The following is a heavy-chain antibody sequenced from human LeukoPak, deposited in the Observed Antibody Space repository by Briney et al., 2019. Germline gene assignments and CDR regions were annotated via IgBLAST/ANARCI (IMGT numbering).Heavy chain of an antibody. Sequence: GGSLRLSCAASGFTFSSYWMSWVRQAPGNGLEWVANIKQDGSEKYYVDSVKGRFTISRDNAKNSLYLQMNSLRAEDTAVYYCARDLRGGSYVWFDPWGQGTLVTVSS. CDR1: GFTFSSYW. V-gene: IGHV3-7*01. J-gene: IGHJ5*02. D-gene: IGHD1-26*01. CDR3: ARDLRGGSYVWFDP. CDR2: IKQDGSEK.